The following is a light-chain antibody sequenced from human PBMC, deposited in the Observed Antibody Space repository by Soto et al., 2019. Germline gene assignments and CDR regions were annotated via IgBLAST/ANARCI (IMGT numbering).Light chain of an antibody. CDR2: EVS. CDR1: GSDVGGYNY. Sequence: QSALTQPRSVSGSPGQSVTISCTGTGSDVGGYNYVYWLQQHPGKAPKLMIYEVSNRPSGVPDRFSGSKSGNTASLTISGLPAGDDAYYYCCSYAGSHTWVFGGGTKLTVL. CDR3: CSYAGSHTWV. V-gene: IGLV2-11*01. J-gene: IGLJ3*02.